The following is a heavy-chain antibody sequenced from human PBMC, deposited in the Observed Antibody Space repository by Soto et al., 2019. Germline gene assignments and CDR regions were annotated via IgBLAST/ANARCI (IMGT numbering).Heavy chain of an antibody. Sequence: ASVKVSCKASGYTFTSYYMHWVRQAPGQGLEWMGIINPSGGSTSYAQKFQGRATMTRDTSTSTVYMELSSLRSEDTAVYYCARDTATGLQWDYGMDVWGQGTTVTVSS. CDR3: ARDTATGLQWDYGMDV. V-gene: IGHV1-46*01. J-gene: IGHJ6*02. CDR2: INPSGGST. D-gene: IGHD4-17*01. CDR1: GYTFTSYY.